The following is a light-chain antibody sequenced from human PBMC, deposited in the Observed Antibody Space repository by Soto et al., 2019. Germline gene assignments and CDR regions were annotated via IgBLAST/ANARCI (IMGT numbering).Light chain of an antibody. Sequence: EIVLTQSPGTLSLSPGERATLSCRASQSVSSNYLAWYQQKPGQAPRLLICRASSRATGIPDRFSGSGSGTDFTLTISRLETEDFAVYYCQQYASSPWTFGQGNKVEIK. V-gene: IGKV3-20*01. CDR3: QQYASSPWT. J-gene: IGKJ1*01. CDR1: QSVSSNY. CDR2: RAS.